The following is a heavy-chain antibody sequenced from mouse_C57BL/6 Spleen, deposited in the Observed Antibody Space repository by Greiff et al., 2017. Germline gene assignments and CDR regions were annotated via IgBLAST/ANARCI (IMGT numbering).Heavy chain of an antibody. J-gene: IGHJ4*01. CDR2: ISSGSSTI. D-gene: IGHD2-12*01. Sequence: EVKLVESGGGLVKPGGSLKLSCAASGFTFSDYGMHWVRQAPEKGLEWVAYISSGSSTIYYADTVKGRFTISRDNAKNTLFLQMTRLRSEDTAMYYGAREGYYFSMDYWGQGTSVTVSS. CDR3: AREGYYFSMDY. CDR1: GFTFSDYG. V-gene: IGHV5-17*01.